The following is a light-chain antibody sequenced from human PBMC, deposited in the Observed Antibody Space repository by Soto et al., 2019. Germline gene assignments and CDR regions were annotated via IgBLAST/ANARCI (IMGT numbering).Light chain of an antibody. CDR1: SSDVGGYNY. J-gene: IGLJ1*01. CDR3: GAWDESLNGYV. CDR2: DVS. Sequence: QSALTQPRSVSGSPGQSVTISCTGTSSDVGGYNYVSWYQQHPGKAPKLMIYDVSKRPSGVPDRFSGSKSGNTASLTISGLQAEDEADYYCGAWDESLNGYVFGTVTKVT. V-gene: IGLV2-11*01.